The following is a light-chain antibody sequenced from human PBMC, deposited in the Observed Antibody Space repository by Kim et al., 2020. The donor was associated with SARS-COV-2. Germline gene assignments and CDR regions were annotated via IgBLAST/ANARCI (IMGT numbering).Light chain of an antibody. CDR1: SLRSYY. V-gene: IGLV3-19*01. CDR2: GKN. Sequence: SSELTQDPAVSVALGQTVRITCQGDSLRSYYASWYQQKPGQAPVFVIYGKNNRPSGIPHRFSGSSSGNKASLTITGAQAEDEADYYCNSRDSSGNHYVFG. CDR3: NSRDSSGNHYV. J-gene: IGLJ1*01.